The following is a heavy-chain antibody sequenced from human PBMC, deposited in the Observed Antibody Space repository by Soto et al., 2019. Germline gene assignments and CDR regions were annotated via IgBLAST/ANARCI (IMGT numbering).Heavy chain of an antibody. CDR1: GCSIRSYY. Sequence: PSETLSLTCTVSGCSIRSYYWSWIRQPPGKGLEWIGYIYYSGSTNYNPSLKSRVTISLDTSKNQFSLKLSSVTAADTAVYYCAATPGYWGQGTLVTVSS. V-gene: IGHV4-59*01. J-gene: IGHJ4*02. CDR2: IYYSGST. CDR3: AATPGY. D-gene: IGHD2-15*01.